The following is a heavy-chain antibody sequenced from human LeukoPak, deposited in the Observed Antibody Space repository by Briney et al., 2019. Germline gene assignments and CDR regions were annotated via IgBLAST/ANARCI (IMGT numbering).Heavy chain of an antibody. Sequence: SETLSLTCADYGGSFSGYYWSWIRQPPGKGLEWIGEINHSGSTNYNPSLKSRVTISVDRSKNQFSLKLSSVTAADTAVYYCARTTSTDAFDIWGQGTMVTVSS. J-gene: IGHJ3*02. D-gene: IGHD1-14*01. CDR2: INHSGST. V-gene: IGHV4-34*01. CDR3: ARTTSTDAFDI. CDR1: GGSFSGYY.